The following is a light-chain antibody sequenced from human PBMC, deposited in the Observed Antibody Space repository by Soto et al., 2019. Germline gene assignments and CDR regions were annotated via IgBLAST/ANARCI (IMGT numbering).Light chain of an antibody. CDR1: LSISSW. V-gene: IGKV1-5*03. Sequence: EIQMTQSPSTLSASVGDRVTITCRASLSISSWLAWYQQKPGRAPNLLIYKASSLEGGVPSRFSGSGSGTEYTLTISSLQPDDFATYYCQQYNSYPWTFGQGTKLEI. CDR2: KAS. CDR3: QQYNSYPWT. J-gene: IGKJ2*02.